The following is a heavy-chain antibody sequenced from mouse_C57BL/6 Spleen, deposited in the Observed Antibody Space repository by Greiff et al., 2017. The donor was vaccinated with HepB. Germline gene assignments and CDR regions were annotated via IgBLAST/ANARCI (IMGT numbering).Heavy chain of an antibody. J-gene: IGHJ2*01. CDR1: GFTFSDYY. CDR3: ARKEDGYFDY. Sequence: EVKLVESEGGLVQPGSSMKLSCTASGFTFSDYYMAWVRQVPEKGLEWVANINYDGSSTYYLDSLKSRFIISRDNAKNILYLQMSSLKSEDTATYYCARKEDGYFDYWGQGTTLTVSS. D-gene: IGHD2-3*01. V-gene: IGHV5-16*01. CDR2: INYDGSST.